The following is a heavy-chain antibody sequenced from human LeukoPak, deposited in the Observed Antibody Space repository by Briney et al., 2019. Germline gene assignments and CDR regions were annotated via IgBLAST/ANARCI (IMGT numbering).Heavy chain of an antibody. V-gene: IGHV3-7*03. CDR2: IKEDGSET. CDR1: GFTFSRYW. CDR3: AKEPYCSSTSCYSGPFDY. Sequence: GGSLRLSCAASGFTFSRYWMSWVRQAPEKGLEWVANIKEDGSETYYVDSVKGRFTISRDNAKNSLYLQMNSLRAEDTALYYCAKEPYCSSTSCYSGPFDYWGQGTLVTVSS. D-gene: IGHD2-2*01. J-gene: IGHJ4*02.